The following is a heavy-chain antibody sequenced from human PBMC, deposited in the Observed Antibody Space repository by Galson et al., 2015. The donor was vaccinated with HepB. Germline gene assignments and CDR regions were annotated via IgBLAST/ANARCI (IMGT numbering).Heavy chain of an antibody. J-gene: IGHJ4*02. CDR2: ISDSGGST. CDR1: GFTFSTYA. D-gene: IGHD6-19*01. V-gene: IGHV3-23*01. Sequence: LRLSCAASGFTFSTYAMSWVRQAPGKGLEWVSGISDSGGSTSYADSVKGRFTISRDNSKNTLYLQVNGLRAEDTAVYYCAKAREAVAGESFDYWGQGTLVTVSS. CDR3: AKAREAVAGESFDY.